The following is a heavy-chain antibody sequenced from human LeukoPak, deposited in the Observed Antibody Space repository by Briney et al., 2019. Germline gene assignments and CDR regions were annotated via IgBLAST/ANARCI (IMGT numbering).Heavy chain of an antibody. CDR2: IYYSGSA. J-gene: IGHJ4*02. Sequence: SETLSLTCTVSGGSVSVYYWSWIRQPPGKGLEWIGYIYYSGSANYNPSLKSRVTISVDTSKNQFSLKLSSVTAADTAVYYCARVFYSSSSRYFFDSWGQGTLVTVSS. CDR1: GGSVSVYY. D-gene: IGHD6-6*01. V-gene: IGHV4-59*02. CDR3: ARVFYSSSSRYFFDS.